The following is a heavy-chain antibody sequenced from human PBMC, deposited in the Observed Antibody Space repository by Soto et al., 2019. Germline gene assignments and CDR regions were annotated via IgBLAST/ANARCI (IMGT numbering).Heavy chain of an antibody. CDR3: AKDRKGSITATGRAFDS. V-gene: IGHV3-23*01. CDR1: GFTFNNYA. Sequence: HPGGSLRLSCAASGFTFNNYAMSWVRQAPGKGLEWVSGISGSGGNTYYADSVEGRFTISRDNSKNALYLQINGLRAEDTAVYYCAKDRKGSITATGRAFDSWGQGTLVTVSS. D-gene: IGHD6-13*01. J-gene: IGHJ4*02. CDR2: ISGSGGNT.